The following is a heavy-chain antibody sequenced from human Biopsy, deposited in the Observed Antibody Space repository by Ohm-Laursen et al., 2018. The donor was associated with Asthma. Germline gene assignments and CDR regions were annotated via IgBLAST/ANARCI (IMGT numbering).Heavy chain of an antibody. J-gene: IGHJ2*01. CDR3: ARAVSSSSYWYFDL. D-gene: IGHD6-6*01. CDR2: IYYCGRT. V-gene: IGHV4-39*02. Sequence: SDTLSLTCIVSGDAMSTSGSYWGWIRQSPGKGLEWIGGIYYCGRTYYNPSLESRVTISADKSKNHFSLKGTSGTAADTAVYYCARAVSSSSYWYFDLWGRGDLVTVSS. CDR1: GDAMSTSGSY.